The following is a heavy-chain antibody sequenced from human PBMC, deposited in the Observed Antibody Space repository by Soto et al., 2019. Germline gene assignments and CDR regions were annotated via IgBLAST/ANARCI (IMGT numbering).Heavy chain of an antibody. Sequence: SCAASGFTFSSYGMHWVRQAPGKGLEWVAVISYDGSNKYYADSVKGRSTISRDNSKNTLYLQMNSLRAEDTAVYYCAKEIGPGSYGDYRAGFDYWGQGTLVTV. CDR3: AKEIGPGSYGDYRAGFDY. CDR2: ISYDGSNK. V-gene: IGHV3-30*18. CDR1: GFTFSSYG. D-gene: IGHD4-17*01. J-gene: IGHJ4*02.